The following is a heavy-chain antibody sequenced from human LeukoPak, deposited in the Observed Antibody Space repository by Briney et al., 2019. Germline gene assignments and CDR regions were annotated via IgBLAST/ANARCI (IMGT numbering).Heavy chain of an antibody. J-gene: IGHJ4*02. Sequence: GGSLRLSCAASGFTFSSYDMSWVRQAPGKGLEWVSAISGSGGSTYYADSVKGRFTISRDNAKNSVYLQMNSLRAEDTAVYYCARIGYSSSSFDYWGQGTLVTVSS. V-gene: IGHV3-23*01. CDR3: ARIGYSSSSFDY. CDR2: ISGSGGST. D-gene: IGHD6-13*01. CDR1: GFTFSSYD.